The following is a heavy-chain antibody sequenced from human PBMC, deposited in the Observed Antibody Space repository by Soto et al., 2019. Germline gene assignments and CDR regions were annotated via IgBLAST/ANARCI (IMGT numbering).Heavy chain of an antibody. V-gene: IGHV1-69*01. CDR2: IIPLFGTT. D-gene: IGHD3-10*01. CDR3: AAELGFGKLSVV. Sequence: QVQVVQSGVEVRRPGSSVKVSCKASGDTFKNCVISWVRQAPGQGLEWIGGIIPLFGTTDFAQRFQGRLTITTDEYTTTAYMELSRLRSEDTATYYCAAELGFGKLSVVWGKGNTVIVSS. CDR1: GDTFKNCV. J-gene: IGHJ6*04.